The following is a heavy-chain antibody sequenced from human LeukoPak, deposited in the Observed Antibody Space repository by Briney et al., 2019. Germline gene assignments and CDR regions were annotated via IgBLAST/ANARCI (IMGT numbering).Heavy chain of an antibody. D-gene: IGHD6-19*01. J-gene: IGHJ5*02. CDR1: GYTFTGYY. CDR3: ARSPWAAVAVSFWFDP. V-gene: IGHV1-2*02. Sequence: GASVKVSCKASGYTFTGYYMHWVRQAPGQGLEWMGFINPNSGGTNYAQKFQGRVTMTRDTSISTAYMELSRLRSDDTAVYYCARSPWAAVAVSFWFDPWGQGTLVTVSS. CDR2: INPNSGGT.